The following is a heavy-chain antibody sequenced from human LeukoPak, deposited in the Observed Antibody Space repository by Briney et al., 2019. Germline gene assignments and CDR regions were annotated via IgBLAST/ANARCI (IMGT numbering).Heavy chain of an antibody. J-gene: IGHJ4*02. Sequence: GGSLRLSCAASGFTLSSYAMTWVRQAPGRGLEWVSSVDGGGGGTYYADSVKGRFTISRDNSKDTLYLRMNGLRAEDTAVYFCAKQSAGSAAWYSLHYDFWGQGTLVTVSS. CDR2: VDGGGGGT. CDR1: GFTLSSYA. CDR3: AKQSAGSAAWYSLHYDF. D-gene: IGHD6-13*01. V-gene: IGHV3-23*01.